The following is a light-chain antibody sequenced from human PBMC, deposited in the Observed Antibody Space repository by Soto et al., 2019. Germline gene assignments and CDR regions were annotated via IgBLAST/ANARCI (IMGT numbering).Light chain of an antibody. CDR3: QQRSTWPRWT. Sequence: IGLTQSPATVSLSPGERATLYCRASQSISSYFAWYQQKPGQAPRLLIYDTSTRATGIPARFSGSGSGTDLTLTISSLEPEDFAVYYCQQRSTWPRWTFGQGTKVDIK. V-gene: IGKV3-11*01. CDR2: DTS. CDR1: QSISSY. J-gene: IGKJ1*01.